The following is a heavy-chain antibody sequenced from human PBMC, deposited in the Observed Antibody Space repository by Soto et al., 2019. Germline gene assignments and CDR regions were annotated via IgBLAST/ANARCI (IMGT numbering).Heavy chain of an antibody. CDR1: GASISSYC. Sequence: PSETLSLSCTVSGASISSYCWSRIRQTPGKGLEWIGYIYYSGSTNYTPSLKSRVTISVDTSKNQFSLKLSSVTAADTAVYYCARGQYYDSSGYYGGNWFDPWGQGTLVTVSS. CDR3: ARGQYYDSSGYYGGNWFDP. CDR2: IYYSGST. J-gene: IGHJ5*02. V-gene: IGHV4-59*01. D-gene: IGHD3-22*01.